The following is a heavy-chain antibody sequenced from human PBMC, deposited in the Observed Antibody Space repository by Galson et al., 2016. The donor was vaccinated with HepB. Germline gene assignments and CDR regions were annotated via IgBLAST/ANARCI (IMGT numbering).Heavy chain of an antibody. CDR1: GFTFSSYG. D-gene: IGHD3-10*01. CDR2: ISHDGSNK. CDR3: AKVVTLRYYLGSGAYLDY. V-gene: IGHV3-30*18. J-gene: IGHJ4*02. Sequence: SLRLSCAASGFTFSSYGIHWVRQAPGKGLEWVAAISHDGSNKKYADSVKGRFTISRDNPNNTVDLQMNSLRAEDTAIYYCAKVVTLRYYLGSGAYLDYWGQGTLVTVSS.